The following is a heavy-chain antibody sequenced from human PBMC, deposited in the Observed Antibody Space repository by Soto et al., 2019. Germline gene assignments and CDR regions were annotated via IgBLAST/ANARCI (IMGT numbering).Heavy chain of an antibody. Sequence: GGSLRLSCAASGFSFNNARMNWVRQAPGKGLEWVGRIKSESDGGTTDYVAPVKGRFTISRDDSKNTLYLQMNSLKTEDTAMYYCTTSIKSKVSGWGQGTLVTVSS. CDR3: TTSIKSKVSG. CDR2: IKSESDGGTT. D-gene: IGHD6-25*01. V-gene: IGHV3-15*07. J-gene: IGHJ4*02. CDR1: GFSFNNAR.